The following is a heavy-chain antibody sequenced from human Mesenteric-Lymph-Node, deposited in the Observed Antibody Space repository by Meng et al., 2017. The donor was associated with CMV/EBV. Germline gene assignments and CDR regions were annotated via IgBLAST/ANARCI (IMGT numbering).Heavy chain of an antibody. CDR2: IKQDGSEK. CDR3: ARDAYSNYDFDY. Sequence: GGSLRLSCAVYGGSFSGYYWSWIRQPPGKGLEWVANIKQDGSEKYYVDSVKGRFTISRDNAKNSLYLQMNSLRAEDTAVYYCARDAYSNYDFDYWGQGTLVTVSS. D-gene: IGHD4-11*01. J-gene: IGHJ4*02. CDR1: GGSFSGYY. V-gene: IGHV3-7*01.